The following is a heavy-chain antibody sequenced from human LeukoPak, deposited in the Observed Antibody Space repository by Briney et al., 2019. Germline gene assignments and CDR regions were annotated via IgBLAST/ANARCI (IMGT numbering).Heavy chain of an antibody. CDR3: ARQQGYSSGRDAFDI. V-gene: IGHV4-59*08. D-gene: IGHD6-19*01. Sequence: PSETLSLTCTVSGGSISSYYWSWIRQPPGQGLEWIGYIYYSGSTNYNPSLKSRVTISVDTSKNQSSLKLSSVTAADTAVYYCARQQGYSSGRDAFDIWGQGTMVTVSS. CDR1: GGSISSYY. CDR2: IYYSGST. J-gene: IGHJ3*02.